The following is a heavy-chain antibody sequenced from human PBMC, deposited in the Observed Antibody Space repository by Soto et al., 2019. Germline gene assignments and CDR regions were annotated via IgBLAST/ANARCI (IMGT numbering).Heavy chain of an antibody. D-gene: IGHD4-17*01. J-gene: IGHJ5*02. V-gene: IGHV1-3*01. CDR3: ARTTVTTHQGWFDP. CDR1: GYTFTSYA. CDR2: INAGNGNT. Sequence: GASVKVSCTASGYTFTSYAMHWVRQAPGQRLEWMGWINAGNGNTKYSQKFQGRVTITRDTSASTAYMELSSLRSEDTAVYYCARTTVTTHQGWFDPWGQGTLVTVSS.